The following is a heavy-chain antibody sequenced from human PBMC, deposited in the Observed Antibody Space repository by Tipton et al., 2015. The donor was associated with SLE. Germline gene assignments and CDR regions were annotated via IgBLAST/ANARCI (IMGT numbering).Heavy chain of an antibody. CDR3: ARGLRADSTSHFDH. Sequence: TLSLTCTVSGGPISSPVYYWGWIRQTPERGLEWIGYVFYKGETYYTPSLKSRVTISADTSKNQFSLNLRSVTAADTAVYYCARGLRADSTSHFDHWGPGTLVTVSS. V-gene: IGHV4-61*08. CDR2: VFYKGET. J-gene: IGHJ4*02. D-gene: IGHD6-13*01. CDR1: GGPISSPVYY.